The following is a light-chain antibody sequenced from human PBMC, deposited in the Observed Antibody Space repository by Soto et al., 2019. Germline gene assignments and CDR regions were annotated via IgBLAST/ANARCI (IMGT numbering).Light chain of an antibody. Sequence: IQLTQSPSSLSASVGDRVTITCRASQDIAIYLAWYQQKPGEAPKLLIYAASTLYGGVPSRFSGSGSGTEFTLTINSLQADDFATYYCQQHNSFSITFGQGTRLEIK. CDR1: QDIAIY. V-gene: IGKV1-9*01. CDR3: QQHNSFSIT. CDR2: AAS. J-gene: IGKJ5*01.